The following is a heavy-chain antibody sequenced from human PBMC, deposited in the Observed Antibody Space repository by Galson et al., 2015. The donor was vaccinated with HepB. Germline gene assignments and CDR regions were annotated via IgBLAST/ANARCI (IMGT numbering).Heavy chain of an antibody. V-gene: IGHV3-30*04. D-gene: IGHD2-15*01. CDR2: ISCDGRDK. CDR3: AREYCSGGACFSANYGMDA. Sequence: SLRLSCAASGFTFTSYAMHWVRQAPGKGLECVAVISCDGRDKFYADSVKGRFTISRDDSKNTLYLQMNGLRPDDTAVYYCAREYCSGGACFSANYGMDAWGQGTTVTVSS. J-gene: IGHJ6*02. CDR1: GFTFTSYA.